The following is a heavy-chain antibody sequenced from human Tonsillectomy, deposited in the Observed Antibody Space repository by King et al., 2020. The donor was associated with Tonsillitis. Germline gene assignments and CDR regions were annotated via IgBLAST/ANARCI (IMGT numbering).Heavy chain of an antibody. V-gene: IGHV4-34*01. Sequence: VQLQQWGAGLLKPSETLSLTCAVYGGSFSGYYWSWIRQPPGKGLEWIGEINHSGSTNYNPSLKSRVTISVDTSKNQFSLKLSSVTAADTAVYYCARGRNVFCSSTSCISPQLDYWGKGTLVTVSS. CDR3: ARGRNVFCSSTSCISPQLDY. CDR2: INHSGST. J-gene: IGHJ4*02. CDR1: GGSFSGYY. D-gene: IGHD2-2*01.